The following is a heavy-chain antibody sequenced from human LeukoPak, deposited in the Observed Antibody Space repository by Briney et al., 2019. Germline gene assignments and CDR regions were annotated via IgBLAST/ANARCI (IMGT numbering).Heavy chain of an antibody. D-gene: IGHD3-22*01. CDR1: GFTFSSYA. V-gene: IGHV3-23*01. CDR3: ANTPHYYDSSGYYDADFDY. J-gene: IGHJ4*02. CDR2: ISGSGGST. Sequence: PGGSLRLSCAASGFTFSSYAMSWVRQAPGKGLERVSAISGSGGSTYYTDSVKGRFTISRDNSKNTLYLQMNSLRAEDTAVYYCANTPHYYDSSGYYDADFDYWGQGTLVTVSS.